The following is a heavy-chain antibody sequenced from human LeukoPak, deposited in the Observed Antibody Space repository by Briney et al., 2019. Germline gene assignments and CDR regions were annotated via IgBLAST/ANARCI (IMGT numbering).Heavy chain of an antibody. D-gene: IGHD2-2*02. CDR1: GFTFSSYA. CDR3: AKVIVVVPAAIPCFDY. J-gene: IGHJ4*02. CDR2: ISGSGGST. Sequence: GGSLRLSCAASGFTFSSYAMSWVRQAPGKGLEWVSAISGSGGSTYYADSVKGRFTISRDNSKNTLYLQMSSLRAEDTAVYYCAKVIVVVPAAIPCFDYWGQGTLVTVSS. V-gene: IGHV3-23*01.